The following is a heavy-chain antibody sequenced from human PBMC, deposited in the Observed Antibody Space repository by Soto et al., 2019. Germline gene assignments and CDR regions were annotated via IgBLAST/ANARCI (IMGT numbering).Heavy chain of an antibody. CDR1: AGTFSSYA. Sequence: GXSVKVSFRASAGTFSSYAISWGRQAPVQGLEWMGGIIPIFGTANYAQKFQGRVTITADESTSTAYMELSSLRSEDTAVYYCARGIYCSSTSCYGGAAMDVWGQGTTVTVS. D-gene: IGHD2-2*01. CDR3: ARGIYCSSTSCYGGAAMDV. V-gene: IGHV1-69*13. CDR2: IIPIFGTA. J-gene: IGHJ6*02.